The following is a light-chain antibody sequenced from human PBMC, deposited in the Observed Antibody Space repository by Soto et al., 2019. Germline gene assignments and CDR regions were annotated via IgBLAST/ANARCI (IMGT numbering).Light chain of an antibody. CDR1: SSNIGINY. J-gene: IGLJ3*02. Sequence: QSVVTQPPSVSAAPGQKGTISCSGSSSNIGINYVSWFQQLPGTAPKLLIYDNNKGPSGIPDRCSGSKSGTSATLGITGLQTGDEADYYCGTWDTSLNTGVFGGGTKLTVL. V-gene: IGLV1-51*01. CDR3: GTWDTSLNTGV. CDR2: DNN.